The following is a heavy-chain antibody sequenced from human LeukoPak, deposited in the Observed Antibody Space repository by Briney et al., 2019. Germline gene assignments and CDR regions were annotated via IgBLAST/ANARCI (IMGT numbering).Heavy chain of an antibody. CDR3: AKEGIPGTTLSYFDY. CDR2: ISGSGGST. CDR1: GFTFSSYA. J-gene: IGHJ4*02. Sequence: GGSLRLSCAASGFTFSSYAMRWVRQAPGKGLEWVSAISGSGGSTYYADSVKGRFTISRDNSKNTLYLQMNSLRAEDTAVYYCAKEGIPGTTLSYFDYWGQGTLVTVSS. D-gene: IGHD1-20*01. V-gene: IGHV3-23*01.